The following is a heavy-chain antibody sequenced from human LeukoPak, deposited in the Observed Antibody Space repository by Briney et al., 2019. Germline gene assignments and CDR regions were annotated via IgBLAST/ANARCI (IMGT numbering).Heavy chain of an antibody. Sequence: PSETLSLTCTVSGGSISSYYWSWIRQPPGKGLEWIGYIYYSGSTNYNPSLKSRVTISVDTSKNQFSLKLSSVTAADTAVYYSARAESYYYAPFDAFDIWGQGTMVTVSS. CDR3: ARAESYYYAPFDAFDI. CDR2: IYYSGST. J-gene: IGHJ3*02. D-gene: IGHD3-10*01. V-gene: IGHV4-59*01. CDR1: GGSISSYY.